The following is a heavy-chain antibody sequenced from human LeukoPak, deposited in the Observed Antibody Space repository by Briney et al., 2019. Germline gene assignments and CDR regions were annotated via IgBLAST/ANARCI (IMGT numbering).Heavy chain of an antibody. CDR2: INPNSGGT. V-gene: IGHV1-2*02. J-gene: IGHJ4*02. D-gene: IGHD5-12*01. CDR1: RYTFTGYY. CDR3: AFSRNSGYDYVFDY. Sequence: ASVKVSCKASRYTFTGYYMHWVRQAPGQGLEWMGWINPNSGGTNYAQKFQGRVTMTRDTSISTASMELTRLRSEDTAVYYCAFSRNSGYDYVFDYWGQGTLVTVSS.